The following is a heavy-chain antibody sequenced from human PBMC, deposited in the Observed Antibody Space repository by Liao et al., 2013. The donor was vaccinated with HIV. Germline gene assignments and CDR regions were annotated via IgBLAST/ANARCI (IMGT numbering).Heavy chain of an antibody. J-gene: IGHJ4*02. Sequence: QLQLQESGPGLVKPSETLSLTCTVSGGSISSSSYYWGWIRQPPGKGLEWIGSIYSSGSTYYKPSLKSRVTISLDTSKNQFSLKLSSVTAADTAVYYCARGKGVEPGNYFDYWGQGTLVTVSS. V-gene: IGHV4-39*07. CDR3: ARGKGVEPGNYFDY. CDR2: IYSSGST. CDR1: GGSISSSSYY.